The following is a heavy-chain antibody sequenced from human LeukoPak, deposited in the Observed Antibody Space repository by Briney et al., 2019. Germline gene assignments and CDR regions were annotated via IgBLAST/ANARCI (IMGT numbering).Heavy chain of an antibody. CDR2: ISSSSSYI. CDR1: GFTFSSYS. D-gene: IGHD3-22*01. CDR3: ARAWYSSGYYYDY. Sequence: GGSLRLSCAASGFTFSSYSMNWVRQAPGKGLEWVSSISSSSSYIYYADSVKGRFTISRDNAKNSLYLQMNSLRAEDTAVYYCARAWYSSGYYYDYWGQGTLVTVSS. J-gene: IGHJ4*02. V-gene: IGHV3-21*04.